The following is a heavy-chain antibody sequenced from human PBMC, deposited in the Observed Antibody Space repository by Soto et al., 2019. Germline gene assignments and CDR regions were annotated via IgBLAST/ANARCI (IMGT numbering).Heavy chain of an antibody. D-gene: IGHD3-10*01. CDR3: ARHRITMVRGFNWFDP. Sequence: SETLSLTCTVSGRSLSSSSYYWGWIRQPPGKGLEWIGSIYYSGSTYYNPSLKSRVTISVDTSKNQFSLKLSSVTAADTAVYYCARHRITMVRGFNWFDPWGQGTLVTVS. CDR1: GRSLSSSSYY. V-gene: IGHV4-39*01. CDR2: IYYSGST. J-gene: IGHJ5*02.